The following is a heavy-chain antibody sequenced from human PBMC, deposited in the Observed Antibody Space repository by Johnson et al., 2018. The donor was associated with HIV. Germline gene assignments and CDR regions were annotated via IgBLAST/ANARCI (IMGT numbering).Heavy chain of an antibody. CDR2: IYSGGST. Sequence: VLLVESGGGLVQPGGSLRLSCAASGFTVSSNYMSWVRQAPGKGLEWVSVIYSGGSTYYADSVKGRFTISSDNSKNTLYLQMNSLRAEDTAVYYCARDLVVGDHSTPLTHAFDIWGQGTMVTVSS. D-gene: IGHD1-26*01. V-gene: IGHV3-66*01. J-gene: IGHJ3*02. CDR3: ARDLVVGDHSTPLTHAFDI. CDR1: GFTVSSNY.